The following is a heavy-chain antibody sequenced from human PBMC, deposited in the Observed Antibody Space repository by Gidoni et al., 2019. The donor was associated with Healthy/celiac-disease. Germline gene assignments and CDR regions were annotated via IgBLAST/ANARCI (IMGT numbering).Heavy chain of an antibody. Sequence: QVQLQESGPGLVKPSETRSLTCTVSGGSISSYYWRWIRQPPGKGLEWIGYIYYSGSTNYNPSLKSRVTISVDTSKNQFSLKLSSVTAADTAVYYCARVGYSSGWYRYYFDYWGQGTLVTVSS. J-gene: IGHJ4*02. CDR3: ARVGYSSGWYRYYFDY. CDR2: IYYSGST. CDR1: GGSISSYY. D-gene: IGHD6-19*01. V-gene: IGHV4-59*01.